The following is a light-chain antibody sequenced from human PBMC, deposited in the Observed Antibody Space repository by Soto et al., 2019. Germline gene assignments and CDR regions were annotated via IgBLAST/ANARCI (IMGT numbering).Light chain of an antibody. CDR3: QVWDSSTVV. Sequence: SYELTQPPSASVSPGQTASITCSGDKLGDKYACWYPQKPGQSPLLVIYKASKRPSGIAERFSASNSGNTTSLTISGTQAMVGAEYYFQVWDSSTVVFGRGAKLTVL. CDR1: KLGDKY. J-gene: IGLJ2*01. V-gene: IGLV3-1*01. CDR2: KAS.